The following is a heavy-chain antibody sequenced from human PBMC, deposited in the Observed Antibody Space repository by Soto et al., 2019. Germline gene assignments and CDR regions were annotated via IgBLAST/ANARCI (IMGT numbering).Heavy chain of an antibody. Sequence: ASGGGVVQPGRSLRLSCAASGFTFSSYGMHWVRQAPGKGLEWVAVISYDGSNKYYADSVKGRFTISRDNSKNTLYLQMNSLRAEDTAVYYCAKAVYYDILTGDYYGMDVWGQGTTVTVSS. CDR3: AKAVYYDILTGDYYGMDV. V-gene: IGHV3-30*18. J-gene: IGHJ6*02. D-gene: IGHD3-9*01. CDR1: GFTFSSYG. CDR2: ISYDGSNK.